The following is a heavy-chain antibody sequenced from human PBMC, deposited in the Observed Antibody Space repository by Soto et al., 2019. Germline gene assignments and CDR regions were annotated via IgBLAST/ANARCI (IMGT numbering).Heavy chain of an antibody. CDR1: GGSISSSSYY. J-gene: IGHJ6*02. V-gene: IGHV4-39*01. Sequence: PSETLSLTCTVSGGSISSSSYYWGWIRQPPGKGLEWIGSIYYSGSTHYNPSLKSRVTISVDTSKNQFSLKLSSVTAADTAVYFCAIHPHGRRTDVSGQGTTVTVSS. CDR2: IYYSGST. CDR3: AIHPHGRRTDV.